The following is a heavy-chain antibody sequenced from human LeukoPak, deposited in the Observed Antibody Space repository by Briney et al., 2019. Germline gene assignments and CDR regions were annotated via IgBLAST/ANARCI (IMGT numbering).Heavy chain of an antibody. D-gene: IGHD3-10*01. CDR2: ITPYNGNT. CDR1: GYTFTNFG. CDR3: ARDSGPSAFDI. V-gene: IGHV1-18*03. Sequence: ASVKVSCKASGYTFTNFGISWVRQAPGQGLEWMGWITPYNGNTNYAQTLQGRVTITRDTSASIAYMELSSLRSEDMAVYYCARDSGPSAFDIWGQGTMVTVSS. J-gene: IGHJ3*02.